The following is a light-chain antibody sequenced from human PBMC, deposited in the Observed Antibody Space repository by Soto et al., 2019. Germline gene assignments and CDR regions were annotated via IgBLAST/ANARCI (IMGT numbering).Light chain of an antibody. Sequence: EIVMTQSPVTLSVSPGGGATLSCRASQSAGTNLAWYQQQPGQPPRLLIYGATALQSGAPYRFAATASGTDFTLTIMSLQPEDSGTYYCQQSYTSVQTFGQGTKLEIK. J-gene: IGKJ2*01. CDR1: QSAGTN. CDR3: QQSYTSVQT. V-gene: IGKV3-15*01. CDR2: GAT.